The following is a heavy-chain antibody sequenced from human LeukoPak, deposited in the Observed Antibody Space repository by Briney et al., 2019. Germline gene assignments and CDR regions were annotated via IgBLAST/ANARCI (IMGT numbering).Heavy chain of an antibody. V-gene: IGHV5-51*01. D-gene: IGHD4-23*01. Sequence: GESLKISCKGSGCSFTSYWIGGVRQMPGKGLEWMGSIYPDDSDTRYNPSFEGQVTISADKSSSTAYLQWSSLKASDTGMYYGARGGKHDYYYYYMDVWGKGTTITVSS. CDR3: ARGGKHDYYYYYMDV. CDR1: GCSFTSYW. J-gene: IGHJ6*03. CDR2: IYPDDSDT.